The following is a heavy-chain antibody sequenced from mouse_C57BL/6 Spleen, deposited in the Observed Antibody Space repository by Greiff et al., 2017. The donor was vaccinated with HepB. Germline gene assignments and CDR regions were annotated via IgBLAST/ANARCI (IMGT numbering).Heavy chain of an antibody. D-gene: IGHD2-4*01. CDR1: GYAFSSSW. CDR2: IYPGDGDT. Sequence: QVQLKQSGPELVKPGASVKISCKASGYAFSSSWMNWVKQRPGKGLEWIGRIYPGDGDTNYNGKFKGKATLTADKSSSTAYMQLSSLTSEDSAVYFCARRGLRNWYFDVWGTGTTVTVSS. V-gene: IGHV1-82*01. CDR3: ARRGLRNWYFDV. J-gene: IGHJ1*03.